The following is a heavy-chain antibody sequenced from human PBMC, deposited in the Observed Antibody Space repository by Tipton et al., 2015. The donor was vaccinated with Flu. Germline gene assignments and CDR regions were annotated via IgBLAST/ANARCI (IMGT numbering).Heavy chain of an antibody. Sequence: TLSLTCSVSGASLSSGYSYWSWVRQPAGKGLEWIGRIFTTGSTNYNPSLKSRVTLSVDTSKNQFSLKMRSVTATDMAVYYCARRDYSNYVSDPKSWFDPWGQGTLVTVSS. CDR3: ARRDYSNYVSDPKSWFDP. V-gene: IGHV4-61*02. D-gene: IGHD4-11*01. CDR2: IFTTGST. J-gene: IGHJ5*02. CDR1: GASLSSGYSY.